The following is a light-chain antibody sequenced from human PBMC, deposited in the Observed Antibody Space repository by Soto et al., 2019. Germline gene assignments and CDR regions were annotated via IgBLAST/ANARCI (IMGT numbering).Light chain of an antibody. Sequence: IVMTHSPAAVSVSQGERATLSCRASQSVSSNLAWYQQKPGQAPRLLIYGASTRATGIPARFSGSGSGTEFTLTISRLEPEDFAVYYCQHYGSTPWTFGQGTKVDIK. J-gene: IGKJ1*01. V-gene: IGKV3-15*01. CDR1: QSVSSN. CDR2: GAS. CDR3: QHYGSTPWT.